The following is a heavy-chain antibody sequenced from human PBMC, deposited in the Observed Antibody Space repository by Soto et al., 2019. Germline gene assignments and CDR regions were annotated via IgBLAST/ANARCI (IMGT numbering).Heavy chain of an antibody. V-gene: IGHV3-53*01. CDR1: GFSVSSDY. CDR2: IYSGGDT. CDR3: TRAGSDPGNFYISNYYAMDV. J-gene: IGHJ6*02. Sequence: GGSLRLSCAASGFSVSSDYMSWVCQAPGKGLEWVSLIYSGGDTYYADSVKGRFTISGDISSDTIYPHMTSLRADDTAIYYCTRAGSDPGNFYISNYYAMDVWGRGTTVTVSS. D-gene: IGHD3-10*01.